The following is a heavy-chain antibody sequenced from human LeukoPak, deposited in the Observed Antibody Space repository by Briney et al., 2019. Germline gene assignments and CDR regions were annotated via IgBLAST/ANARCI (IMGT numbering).Heavy chain of an antibody. CDR1: GFTFRSYA. Sequence: GGFLRLSCAASGFTFRSYAMSWVRQAAGKGLEWVSAISDSGGNTYYADSVKGRFTISRDNSKNTMYLQMNSLRAEDTAVYYCLNYGMGVWGQGTTVTVSS. V-gene: IGHV3-23*01. CDR2: ISDSGGNT. J-gene: IGHJ6*02. CDR3: LNYGMGV.